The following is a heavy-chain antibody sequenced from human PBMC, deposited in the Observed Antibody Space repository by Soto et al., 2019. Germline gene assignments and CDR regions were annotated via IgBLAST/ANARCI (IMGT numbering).Heavy chain of an antibody. CDR2: IRSKPYGGTT. J-gene: IGHJ4*02. D-gene: IGHD5-12*01. Sequence: GGSLRLSCTASGFTFGDFAMNWFRQAPGKGLEWVGFIRSKPYGGTTEYAASVKGRFTISRDDSKSIAYLQMNSLKTEDTAVYYCTRDGIVATIPFDYWGQGTPVTVSS. V-gene: IGHV3-49*03. CDR3: TRDGIVATIPFDY. CDR1: GFTFGDFA.